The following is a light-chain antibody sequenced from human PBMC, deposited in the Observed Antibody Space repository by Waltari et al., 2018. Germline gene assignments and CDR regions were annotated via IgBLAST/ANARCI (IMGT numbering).Light chain of an antibody. CDR1: SLRTSY. J-gene: IGLJ2*01. CDR2: GKQ. Sequence: SSGLTQDPAVSVALGQTITITCRGDSLRTSYASWYQVKTGQAPVLIMFGKQKRPSGVPDRISGESSETTSSLIITGAQAEDEADYYCSSRDGSGSQVVFGGGTKVTVL. V-gene: IGLV3-19*01. CDR3: SSRDGSGSQVV.